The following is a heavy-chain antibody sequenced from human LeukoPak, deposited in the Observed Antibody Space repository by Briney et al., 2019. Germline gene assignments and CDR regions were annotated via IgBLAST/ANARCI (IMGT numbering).Heavy chain of an antibody. CDR3: ARDNGLSGYDAFDI. CDR1: GFTFSTSW. J-gene: IGHJ3*02. Sequence: PGGSLRLSCAASGFTFSTSWMTWVRQAPGKGLEWVANIKQDGSEKFCVDSVNGRFTISRDNAKNSMYLQMNRLRAEDTAVYYCARDNGLSGYDAFDIWGQGTMVTVSS. CDR2: IKQDGSEK. V-gene: IGHV3-7*01. D-gene: IGHD5-12*01.